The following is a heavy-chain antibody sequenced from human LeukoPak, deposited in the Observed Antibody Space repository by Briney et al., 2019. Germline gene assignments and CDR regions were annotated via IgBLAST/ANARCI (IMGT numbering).Heavy chain of an antibody. J-gene: IGHJ4*02. V-gene: IGHV3-23*01. D-gene: IGHD6-19*01. CDR2: IFPGGGEI. CDR3: AKALHPKGIAVAGIYDY. Sequence: PGGSLRLSCAASGFTFSTFAMIWVRQPPGKGLEWVSSIFPGGGEIHYADSVKGRFTIFRDNSKNTLYLQMNSLRAEDTAVYYCAKALHPKGIAVAGIYDYWGQGTLVTVSS. CDR1: GFTFSTFA.